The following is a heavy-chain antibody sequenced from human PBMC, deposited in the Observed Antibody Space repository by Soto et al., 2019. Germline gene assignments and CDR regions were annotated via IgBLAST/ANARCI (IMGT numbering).Heavy chain of an antibody. V-gene: IGHV3-30*03. CDR2: ISYDGSNK. J-gene: IGHJ4*02. CDR3: APWVGAFDY. CDR1: GFTVSSYG. Sequence: QVQLVESGGGVVQPGRSLRLSCAASGFTVSSYGMYWVRQAPGKGLEWVAVISYDGSNKYYADSVKCRFTISRDNSQNTLYLQMTSLRAEDTAVYYCAPWVGAFDYWGQGTLVTVSS. D-gene: IGHD4-17*01.